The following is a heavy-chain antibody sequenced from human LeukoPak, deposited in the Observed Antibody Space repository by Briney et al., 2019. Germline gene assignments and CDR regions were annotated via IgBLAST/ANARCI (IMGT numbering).Heavy chain of an antibody. CDR1: GGTFSSYA. D-gene: IGHD2-2*01. CDR3: ARDEPVVVPAANHHYYYYMDV. V-gene: IGHV1-69*05. J-gene: IGHJ6*03. Sequence: GASVKVSCKASGGTFSSYAISWVRQAPGQGLEWMGGIIPIFGTANYAQKFQGRVTITTDESTSTAYMELSRLRSEDTAVYYCARDEPVVVPAANHHYYYYMDVWGKGTTVTVSS. CDR2: IIPIFGTA.